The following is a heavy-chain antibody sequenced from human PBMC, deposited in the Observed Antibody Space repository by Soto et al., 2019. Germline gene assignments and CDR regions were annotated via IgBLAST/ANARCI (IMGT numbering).Heavy chain of an antibody. CDR1: GGTFSSYA. Sequence: GASVKVSCKASGGTFSSYAISWVRQAPGQGLEWMGGIIPIFGTANYAQKFQGRVTITADESTSTAYMELSSLRSEDTAVYYCASRFTPGYCSGGSCYEKIYYYYYGMDVWGQGTTVTVSS. CDR3: ASRFTPGYCSGGSCYEKIYYYYYGMDV. V-gene: IGHV1-69*13. CDR2: IIPIFGTA. D-gene: IGHD2-15*01. J-gene: IGHJ6*02.